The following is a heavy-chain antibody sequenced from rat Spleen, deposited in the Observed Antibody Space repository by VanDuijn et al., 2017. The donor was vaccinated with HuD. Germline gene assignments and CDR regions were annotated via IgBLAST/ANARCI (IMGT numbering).Heavy chain of an antibody. CDR3: AKDRVIRGTGVMDA. CDR2: ITPDGSGT. V-gene: IGHV5-35*01. CDR1: GFTFSSNW. J-gene: IGHJ4*01. Sequence: EVQLVESGGGLVQPGSPLKLSCAASGFTFSSNWLNWIRQAPGKGLEWVASITPDGSGTYYPDTVKGRFVISKDNAKNTGYLQMNSLRSEDTATYYCAKDRVIRGTGVMDAWGQGASVTVSS. D-gene: IGHD4-3*01.